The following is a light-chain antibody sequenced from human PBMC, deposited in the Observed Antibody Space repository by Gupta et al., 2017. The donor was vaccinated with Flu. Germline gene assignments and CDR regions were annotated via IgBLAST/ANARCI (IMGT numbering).Light chain of an antibody. CDR3: CSFAGSRVLYV. CDR2: DVS. V-gene: IGLV2-23*02. CDR1: SSDVGSYNL. Sequence: ITISCTGTSSDVGSYNLVSWYQQHPGKAPKLMIYDVSKRPSGVSDRFSGSKSGNTASLTSSGLQAEDEADYYCCSFAGSRVLYVFGTGTKVTVL. J-gene: IGLJ1*01.